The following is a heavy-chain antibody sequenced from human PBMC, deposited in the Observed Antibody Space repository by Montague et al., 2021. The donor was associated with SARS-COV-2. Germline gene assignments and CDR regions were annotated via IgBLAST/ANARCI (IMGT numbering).Heavy chain of an antibody. J-gene: IGHJ6*02. CDR2: IYYSGST. V-gene: IGHV4-59*01. Sequence: SETLSLTCTVSGGSISSYYWSWIRQPPGKGLEWIGYIYYSGSTNYNPSLKSRVTISVDTSKNQFSLKLSSVTAADTAVYYCARAIGSMYSSGWYYYYYGMDVWGQGITVTVSS. CDR3: ARAIGSMYSSGWYYYYYGMDV. D-gene: IGHD6-19*01. CDR1: GGSISSYY.